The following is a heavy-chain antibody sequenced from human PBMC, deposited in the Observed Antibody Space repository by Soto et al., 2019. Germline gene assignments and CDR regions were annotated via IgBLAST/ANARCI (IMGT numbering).Heavy chain of an antibody. V-gene: IGHV1-18*01. CDR3: ARVDPRGVAVVRDY. CDR1: GNTFASHG. Sequence: ASVKVSCKASGNTFASHGFSWVRQAPGQGLEWMGWISGFNGQTNYALKFQGRVTLTTDASTSTAYMELGSLRSDDTAVYFCARVDPRGVAVVRDYWGQGTLVTVSS. CDR2: ISGFNGQT. J-gene: IGHJ4*02. D-gene: IGHD3-10*01.